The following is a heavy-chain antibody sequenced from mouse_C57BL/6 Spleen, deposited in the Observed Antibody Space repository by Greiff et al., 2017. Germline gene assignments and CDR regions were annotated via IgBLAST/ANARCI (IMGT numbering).Heavy chain of an antibody. D-gene: IGHD4-1*01. CDR1: GFTFSNYW. CDR2: IRLKSDNYAT. CDR3: TWDFAY. V-gene: IGHV6-3*01. Sequence: EVQLQQSGGGLVQPGGSMKLSCVASGFTFSNYWMNWVRQSPEKGLEWVAQIRLKSDNYATHYAESVKGRFTISRDDSKSSVYLQMNNLRAEDTGIYYCTWDFAYWGQGTLVTVSA. J-gene: IGHJ3*01.